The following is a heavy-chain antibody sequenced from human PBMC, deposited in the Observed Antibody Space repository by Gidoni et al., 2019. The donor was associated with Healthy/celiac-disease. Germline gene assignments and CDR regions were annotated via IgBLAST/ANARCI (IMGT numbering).Heavy chain of an antibody. CDR1: GFPFSSYW. J-gene: IGHJ2*01. D-gene: IGHD6-19*01. Sequence: EVQLVESGGGLVQPGGSLRPSCEASGFPFSSYWMSWVRQAPGKGLEWVANIKQDGSEKYYVDSVKGRFTISRDNAKNSLYLQMNSLRAEDTAVYYCARHSSGWYWYFDLWGRGTLVTVSS. CDR2: IKQDGSEK. V-gene: IGHV3-7*03. CDR3: ARHSSGWYWYFDL.